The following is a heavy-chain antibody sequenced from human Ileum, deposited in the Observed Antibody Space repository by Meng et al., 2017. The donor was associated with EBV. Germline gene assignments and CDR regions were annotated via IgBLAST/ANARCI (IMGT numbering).Heavy chain of an antibody. V-gene: IGHV4-61*01. Sequence: QVQLQESGPGLVSPSETLSLTCSVSNDSINTGNYWNWVRQSPGKGLEWIGYVYYTGSANYSPSLKSRVTISLDASKNQFSLMLSAVTAADTAVYYCARVSGMVRGVTPRRFDYWGRGTLVTVSS. J-gene: IGHJ4*02. CDR3: ARVSGMVRGVTPRRFDY. D-gene: IGHD3-10*01. CDR2: VYYTGSA. CDR1: NDSINTGNY.